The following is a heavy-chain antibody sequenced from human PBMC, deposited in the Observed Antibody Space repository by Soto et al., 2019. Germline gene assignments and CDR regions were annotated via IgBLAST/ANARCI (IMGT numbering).Heavy chain of an antibody. D-gene: IGHD6-6*01. CDR2: IYSNGDT. J-gene: IGHJ6*02. CDR3: ARRGGSSSGYYYYAMDV. V-gene: IGHV4-31*03. Sequence: SETLSLTCSVSSGSMNSGGYYWSWIRQHPGKGLEWIGYIYSNGDTYYNPSLKSRVTISVDTSRNHFSLNLTSVTAADTAVYYCARRGGSSSGYYYYAMDVWGQGTTVTVPS. CDR1: SGSMNSGGYY.